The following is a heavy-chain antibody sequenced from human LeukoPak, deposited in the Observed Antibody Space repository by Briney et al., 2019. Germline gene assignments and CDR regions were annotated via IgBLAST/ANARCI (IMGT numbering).Heavy chain of an antibody. CDR2: FDPEDGET. V-gene: IGHV1-24*01. CDR3: ATDLEVPAAIGLYGMDV. CDR1: GCTLTELS. J-gene: IGHJ6*02. D-gene: IGHD2-2*01. Sequence: GASVKVSCKVSGCTLTELSMHWVRQAPGKGLEWMGGFDPEDGETIYAQKFQGRVTMTEDTSTDTAYMELSSLRSEDTAVYYCATDLEVPAAIGLYGMDVWGQGTTVTVSS.